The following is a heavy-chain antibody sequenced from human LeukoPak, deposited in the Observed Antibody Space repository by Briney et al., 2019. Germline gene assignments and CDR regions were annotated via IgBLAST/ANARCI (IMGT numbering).Heavy chain of an antibody. CDR3: ASDRYCSSTSCYHGDRPDY. CDR1: GFTFSSYE. V-gene: IGHV3-48*03. D-gene: IGHD2-2*01. Sequence: GGSLRLSCAASGFTFSSYEMNWVRQAPGKGLEWVSYISSSGSTIYYADSVKGRFTISRDNAKNSLYLQMNSLRAEDTAVYYCASDRYCSSTSCYHGDRPDYWGQGTLVTVSS. CDR2: ISSSGSTI. J-gene: IGHJ4*02.